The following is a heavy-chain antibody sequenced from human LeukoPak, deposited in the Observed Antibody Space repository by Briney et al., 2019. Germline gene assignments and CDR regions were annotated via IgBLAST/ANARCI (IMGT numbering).Heavy chain of an antibody. CDR3: AMRGAVAESSPDY. Sequence: GASVKVSCKASGYTFTSYDINWVRQATGQGLEWMGWMNPNSGNTGYAQKFQGRVTMTRNTSISTAYMELSSLRSEDTAVYYCAMRGAVAESSPDYWGQGTLVTVSS. D-gene: IGHD6-19*01. CDR2: MNPNSGNT. J-gene: IGHJ4*02. V-gene: IGHV1-8*01. CDR1: GYTFTSYD.